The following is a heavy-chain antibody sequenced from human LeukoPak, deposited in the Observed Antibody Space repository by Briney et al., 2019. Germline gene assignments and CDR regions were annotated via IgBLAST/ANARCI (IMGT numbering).Heavy chain of an antibody. CDR3: ARDSQAAGYAFDI. V-gene: IGHV3-21*01. Sequence: GGSLRLSCAASGFTVSSYSMNWVRQAPGKGLQWVSSISSSSSYIYYADSVKGRFTISRDNAKNSLYLQMNSLRAEDTAVYYCARDSQAAGYAFDIWGQGTMVTVSS. J-gene: IGHJ3*02. CDR2: ISSSSSYI. CDR1: GFTVSSYS. D-gene: IGHD6-13*01.